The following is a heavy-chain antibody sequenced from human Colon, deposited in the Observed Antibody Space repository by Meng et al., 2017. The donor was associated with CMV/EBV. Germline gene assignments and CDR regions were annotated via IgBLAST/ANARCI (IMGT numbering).Heavy chain of an antibody. Sequence: GESLKISCEASGFTFSSYWMHWVRQTPGKGLVWVSRINSDGSIANYADSVKSRFIISRDNAKNTLYLQMNSLRAEDTAVYFCARTTVQGFNWFDPWGQGTLVTVSS. CDR1: GFTFSSYW. CDR2: INSDGSIA. J-gene: IGHJ5*02. CDR3: ARTTVQGFNWFDP. D-gene: IGHD4-17*01. V-gene: IGHV3-74*01.